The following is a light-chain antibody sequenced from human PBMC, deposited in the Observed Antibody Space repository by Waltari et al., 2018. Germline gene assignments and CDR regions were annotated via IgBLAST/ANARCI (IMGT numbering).Light chain of an antibody. V-gene: IGKV3-20*01. CDR3: QKYVSLPAT. CDR2: DAS. CDR1: QSVSKY. J-gene: IGKJ1*01. Sequence: EIVLTQSPGTLSLSPGERATLSCRASQSVSKYLAWYQQKPGQAPRLLVYDASNRATGIPDRFSGSGSGTDFSLTISRLEPEEFAVYYCQKYVSLPATFGQGTKVEIK.